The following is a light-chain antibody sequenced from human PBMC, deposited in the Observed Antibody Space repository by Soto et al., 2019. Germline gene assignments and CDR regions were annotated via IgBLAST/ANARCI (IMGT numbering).Light chain of an antibody. V-gene: IGKV1-12*01. CDR3: QQANSFPLT. Sequence: DIQMTQSPPSLSASVGDRVTITCRASQDVSNDLGWFQQKPGKAPKLLIYAASSLQSGVPSRFSGSGSGTDFTLTISSLQPEDFATYYCQQANSFPLTFGGGTKVEIK. J-gene: IGKJ4*01. CDR1: QDVSND. CDR2: AAS.